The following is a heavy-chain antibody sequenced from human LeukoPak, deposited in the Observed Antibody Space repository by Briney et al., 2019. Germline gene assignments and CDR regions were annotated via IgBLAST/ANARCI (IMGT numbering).Heavy chain of an antibody. CDR2: MNPNSGNT. CDR3: ARVRIRGYNWFDP. J-gene: IGHJ5*02. CDR1: GYTFTSYD. D-gene: IGHD1-14*01. V-gene: IGHV1-8*03. Sequence: ASVKVSCKASGYTFTSYDINWMRQATGQGLEWMGWMNPNSGNTGYAQKFQGRVSITRNNSISTAYMELSSLRSEDTAVYYCARVRIRGYNWFDPWGQGTLVTVSS.